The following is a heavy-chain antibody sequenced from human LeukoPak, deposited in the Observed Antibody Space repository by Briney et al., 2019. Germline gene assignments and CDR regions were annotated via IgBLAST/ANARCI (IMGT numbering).Heavy chain of an antibody. CDR3: ARGRGWPQDYYYYGMDV. J-gene: IGHJ6*02. CDR1: GYTFTSYD. V-gene: IGHV1-8*01. D-gene: IGHD6-19*01. Sequence: ASVKVSCKVSGYTFTSYDINWVRQATGQGLEWMGWMNPNSGNTGYAQKFQGRVTMTRNTSISTAYMELSSLRSEDTAVYYCARGRGWPQDYYYYGMDVWGQGTTVTVSS. CDR2: MNPNSGNT.